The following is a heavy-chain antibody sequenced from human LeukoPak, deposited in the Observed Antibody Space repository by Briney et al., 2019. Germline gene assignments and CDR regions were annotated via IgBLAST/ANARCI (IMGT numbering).Heavy chain of an antibody. CDR3: ARGRSTGYPYYFEY. V-gene: IGHV1-8*03. CDR2: MNPNSGST. D-gene: IGHD5-12*01. Sequence: ASVKVSCKASGYTFTSYDINWVRQATGQGLEWMGWMNPNSGSTGYAQKFQGRVTITRNTSISTAYMELSGLRSEDTAEYYCARGRSTGYPYYFEYWGQGTLVTVSS. CDR1: GYTFTSYD. J-gene: IGHJ4*02.